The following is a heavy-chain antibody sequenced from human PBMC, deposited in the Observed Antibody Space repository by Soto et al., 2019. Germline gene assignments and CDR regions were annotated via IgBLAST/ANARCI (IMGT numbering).Heavy chain of an antibody. CDR2: IYYSGST. CDR3: ARHVGYYSQGEWFDP. V-gene: IGHV4-59*08. D-gene: IGHD2-15*01. J-gene: IGHJ5*02. Sequence: PSETLSLTCTVSGASISNSYWSWIRQPPGKGLEWIGYIYYSGSTKYNPSLKSRVTISVDTSKNQFSLKLSSVTAADTAVYYCARHVGYYSQGEWFDPWGQGTLVTVSS. CDR1: GASISNSY.